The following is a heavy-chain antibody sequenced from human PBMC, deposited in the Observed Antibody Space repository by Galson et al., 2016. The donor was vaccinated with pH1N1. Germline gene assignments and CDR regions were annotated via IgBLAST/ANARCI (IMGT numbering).Heavy chain of an antibody. CDR3: AKDHFGYDQSGAFDV. CDR1: GFTFSSYF. CDR2: ISYDGNNK. J-gene: IGHJ3*01. D-gene: IGHD1-14*01. Sequence: SLRLSCAASGFTFSSYFMTWVRQAPGKGLEWVAVISYDGNNKYYADSVKGRFTISRDNSKKTLYLQMNSLRAEDTAVYYCAKDHFGYDQSGAFDVWGQGITVTVSS. V-gene: IGHV3-30*18.